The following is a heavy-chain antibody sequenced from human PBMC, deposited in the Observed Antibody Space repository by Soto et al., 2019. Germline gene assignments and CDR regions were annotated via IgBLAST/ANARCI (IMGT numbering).Heavy chain of an antibody. Sequence: QVQLQESGPGLVKPSETLSLTCAVSGDSISSYYCMWIRQPPGKGLESIGYLYYGRSANYNPSLKVRVTLSVETSTNQCSLTLSSMTAAATAVYYCALRSMAVVPEYWGQGTLVTVSS. J-gene: IGHJ4*02. CDR3: ALRSMAVVPEY. V-gene: IGHV4-59*01. D-gene: IGHD3-22*01. CDR1: GDSISSYY. CDR2: LYYGRSA.